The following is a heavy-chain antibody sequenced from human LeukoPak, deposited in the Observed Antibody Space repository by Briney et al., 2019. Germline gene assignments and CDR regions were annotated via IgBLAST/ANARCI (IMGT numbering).Heavy chain of an antibody. D-gene: IGHD6-19*01. CDR1: GGTFSSYA. Sequence: ASVQVSSKASGGTFSSYAISWVRQAPGQGLEWMGGIIPIFGTANYAQKFQGRVTITADESTSTAYMELSSLRSEDTAVYYCARAADIAVAFAFDIWGQGTMVTVSS. CDR2: IIPIFGTA. J-gene: IGHJ3*02. V-gene: IGHV1-69*13. CDR3: ARAADIAVAFAFDI.